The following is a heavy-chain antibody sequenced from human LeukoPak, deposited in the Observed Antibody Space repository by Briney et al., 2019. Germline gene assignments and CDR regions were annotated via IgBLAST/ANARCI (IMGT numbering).Heavy chain of an antibody. CDR2: ISGSGGRT. V-gene: IGHV3-23*01. J-gene: IGHJ4*02. CDR1: EFTFSNYA. Sequence: GGSLRLSCAVSEFTFSNYAMNWVRRAPGKGLEWVSSISGSGGRTYYADSVKGRFTISRDNSKNTLYLQMNSLRAEDTAVYYCAKEGSYYDSSGYWTYYFDYWGQGTLVTVSS. CDR3: AKEGSYYDSSGYWTYYFDY. D-gene: IGHD3-22*01.